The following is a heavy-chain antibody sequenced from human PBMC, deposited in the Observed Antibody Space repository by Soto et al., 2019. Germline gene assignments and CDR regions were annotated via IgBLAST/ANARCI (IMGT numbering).Heavy chain of an antibody. V-gene: IGHV3-23*01. J-gene: IGHJ4*02. Sequence: GGSLRLSCAASGFTFSSYAMSWVRQAPGKGLEWVSAISGSGGSTYYADSVRGRFTISRDNSKNTLYLQMNSLRAEDTAVYYCAKADYYDSSGYPDYFDYWGQGTLVTVSS. CDR2: ISGSGGST. CDR3: AKADYYDSSGYPDYFDY. D-gene: IGHD3-22*01. CDR1: GFTFSSYA.